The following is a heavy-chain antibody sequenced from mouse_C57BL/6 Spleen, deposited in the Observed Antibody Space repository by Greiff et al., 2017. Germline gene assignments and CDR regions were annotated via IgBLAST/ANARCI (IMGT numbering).Heavy chain of an antibody. CDR3: ARWRGYDEGLDY. CDR2: IDPETGGT. D-gene: IGHD2-2*01. CDR1: GYTFTDYE. J-gene: IGHJ2*01. Sequence: QVQLQQSGAELVRPGASVTLSCKASGYTFTDYEMHWVKQTPVHGLEWIGAIDPETGGTAYNQKFKGKSTLTVDKSSSTAYMQLSSLTSEDSAVYYCARWRGYDEGLDYWGQGTTLTVSS. V-gene: IGHV1-15*01.